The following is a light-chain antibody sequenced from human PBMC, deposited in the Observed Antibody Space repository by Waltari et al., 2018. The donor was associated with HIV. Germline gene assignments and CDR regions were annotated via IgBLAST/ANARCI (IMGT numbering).Light chain of an antibody. V-gene: IGKV2-28*01. Sequence: IVMTQSPLSMPVTPGEPASISCRSSESLLHSTGYKYLDWYLQKPGQSPQLLMYLGSNRASGVSDRFSGSGSGTDFTLKISIVEPEDVGIYYCMQALEMPLTFGGGTKLEIK. J-gene: IGKJ4*01. CDR1: ESLLHSTGYKY. CDR3: MQALEMPLT. CDR2: LGS.